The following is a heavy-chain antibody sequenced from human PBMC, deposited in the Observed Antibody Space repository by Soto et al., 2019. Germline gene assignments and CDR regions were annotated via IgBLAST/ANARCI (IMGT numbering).Heavy chain of an antibody. J-gene: IGHJ6*02. Sequence: QITLKESGPTLVKPTQTLTLTCTSPGFSFSSIGEGVGWIRQPPGKALEWLALIYWDGDKRYSPSLKSRLTITKDTSKNQVVLTMTNMDPVETAAYYCVQSRCGGDCLQSYSSHSYYGLDVWGQGTTVTVSS. CDR1: GFSFSSIGEG. D-gene: IGHD2-21*02. V-gene: IGHV2-5*02. CDR3: VQSRCGGDCLQSYSSHSYYGLDV. CDR2: IYWDGDK.